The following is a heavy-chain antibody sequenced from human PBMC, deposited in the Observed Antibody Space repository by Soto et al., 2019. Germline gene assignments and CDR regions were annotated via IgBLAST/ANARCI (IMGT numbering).Heavy chain of an antibody. CDR2: ISYDGSNK. D-gene: IGHD3-22*01. CDR3: ARDLLPNYYYGMDV. J-gene: IGHJ6*02. Sequence: PGGSLRLSCAASGFTFSSYAMHWVRQAPGKGLEWVAVISYDGSNKYYADSVKGRFTISRDNSKNTLYLQMNSLRAEGTAVYYCARDLLPNYYYGMDVWGQGTTVTVSS. CDR1: GFTFSSYA. V-gene: IGHV3-30-3*01.